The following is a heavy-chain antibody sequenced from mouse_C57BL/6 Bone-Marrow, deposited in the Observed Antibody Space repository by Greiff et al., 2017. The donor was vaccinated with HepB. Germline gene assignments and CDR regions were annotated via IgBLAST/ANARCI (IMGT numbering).Heavy chain of an antibody. CDR1: GFTFSDFY. CDR3: ARDAEYYGSSSSYWYFDV. V-gene: IGHV7-1*01. Sequence: EVKLMESGGGLVQSGRSLRLSCATSGFTFSDFYMEWVRQAPGKGLEWIAASRNKANDYTTEYSASVKGRFIVSRDTSQSILYLQMNALRAEDTAIYYCARDAEYYGSSSSYWYFDVWGTGTTVTVSS. D-gene: IGHD1-1*01. J-gene: IGHJ1*03. CDR2: SRNKANDYTT.